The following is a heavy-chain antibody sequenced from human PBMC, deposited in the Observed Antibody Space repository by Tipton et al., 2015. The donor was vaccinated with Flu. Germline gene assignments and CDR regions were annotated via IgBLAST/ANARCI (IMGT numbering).Heavy chain of an antibody. Sequence: SLRLSCATSGFTSRSYGMHWVRQAPGKGLEWVAFISDDGSDKYYVDSVKGRFTISRDNSKKTVYLQMNSLRPEDTAVYYCARVFISYFFDYWGQGILVTVSS. CDR2: ISDDGSDK. J-gene: IGHJ4*02. CDR3: ARVFISYFFDY. CDR1: GFTSRSYG. V-gene: IGHV3-30*03. D-gene: IGHD3-10*01.